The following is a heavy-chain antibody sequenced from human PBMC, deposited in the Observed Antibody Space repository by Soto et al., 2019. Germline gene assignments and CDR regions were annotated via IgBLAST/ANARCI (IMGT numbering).Heavy chain of an antibody. V-gene: IGHV4-61*01. CDR1: GGSVSSGSYY. CDR2: IYYSGST. D-gene: IGHD6-13*01. Sequence: SETLSLTCTVSGGSVSSGSYYWSWIRQPPGKGLEWIGYIYYSGSTNYNPSLKSRVTISVDTSKNQFSLKLSSVTAADTAVYYCARADSSTWHFDYWGQGTLVTVSS. CDR3: ARADSSTWHFDY. J-gene: IGHJ4*02.